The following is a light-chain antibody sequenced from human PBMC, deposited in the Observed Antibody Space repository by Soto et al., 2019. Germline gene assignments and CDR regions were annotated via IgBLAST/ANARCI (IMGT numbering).Light chain of an antibody. V-gene: IGKV3-20*01. Sequence: EFVLTQSPGTLSLSPGERATLSRRASQTARNNYLAWYQQKPGQAPRLLIYDASSRATGIPDRFSGSGSGTDFTLTISRLEPEDFAVYYCQQYGSSGTFGQGTKVDIK. J-gene: IGKJ1*01. CDR1: QTARNNY. CDR3: QQYGSSGT. CDR2: DAS.